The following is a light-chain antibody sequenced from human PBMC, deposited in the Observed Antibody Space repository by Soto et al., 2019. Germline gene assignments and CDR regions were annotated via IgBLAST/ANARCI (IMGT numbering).Light chain of an antibody. J-gene: IGLJ2*01. CDR2: LNSDGSH. Sequence: QSVLTQSPSASASLGASVKLTCTLSSGYSSYAIAWHQQQPEKGPRYLMKLNSDGSHSKGDGIPDRFSGSSSGAERYLTISSLQSEDEADYYCQTWGTGIHGVFGGGTKLTVL. CDR3: QTWGTGIHGV. CDR1: SGYSSYA. V-gene: IGLV4-69*01.